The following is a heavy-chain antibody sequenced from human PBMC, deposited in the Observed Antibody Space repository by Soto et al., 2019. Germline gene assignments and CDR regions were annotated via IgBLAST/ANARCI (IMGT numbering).Heavy chain of an antibody. CDR2: IHYSGST. J-gene: IGHJ5*02. Sequence: PSETLSLTCTVSGGSISSGTYYCSWIRQHPGKGLEWIGYIHYSGSTNYNPSLKSRVTMSLDTSKNQFSLKLTSVTAADTAVYYCAGEDRNYYDSSGFYRWGRGTLVTVSS. CDR1: GGSISSGTYY. V-gene: IGHV4-31*03. CDR3: AGEDRNYYDSSGFYR. D-gene: IGHD3-22*01.